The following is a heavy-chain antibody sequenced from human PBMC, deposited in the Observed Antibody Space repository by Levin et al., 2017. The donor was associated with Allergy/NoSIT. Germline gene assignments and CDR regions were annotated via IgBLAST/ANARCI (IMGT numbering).Heavy chain of an antibody. J-gene: IGHJ5*02. V-gene: IGHV4-34*01. Sequence: SETLSLTCAVYGGSFSGYYWSWIRQPPGKGLEWIGEINHSGSTNYNPSLKSRVTISVDTSKNQFSLKLSSVTAADTAVYYCARGRTTVTSPHNWFDPWGQGTLVTVSS. CDR3: ARGRTTVTSPHNWFDP. CDR2: INHSGST. D-gene: IGHD4-17*01. CDR1: GGSFSGYY.